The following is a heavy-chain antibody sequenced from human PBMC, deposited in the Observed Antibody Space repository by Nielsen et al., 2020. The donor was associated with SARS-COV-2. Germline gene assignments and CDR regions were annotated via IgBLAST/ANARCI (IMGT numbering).Heavy chain of an antibody. D-gene: IGHD3-3*01. J-gene: IGHJ4*02. CDR2: INPNSGDT. V-gene: IGHV1-2*06. Sequence: WVRQAPGQGLEWMGRINPNSGDTNYAQKFQGRVTMTRDTSISTAYMELSRLRSDDTAVYYCARGPAITIFGVVILDFDYWGQGTLVTVSS. CDR3: ARGPAITIFGVVILDFDY.